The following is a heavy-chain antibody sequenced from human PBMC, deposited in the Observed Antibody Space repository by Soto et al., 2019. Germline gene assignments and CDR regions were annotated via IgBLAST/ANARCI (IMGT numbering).Heavy chain of an antibody. CDR3: ARDGEKNWYYSLDYYYMDV. J-gene: IGHJ6*03. Sequence: GGSLRLSCAASGFTFSSYSMNWVRQAPGKGLEWVSSISSSSSYIYYADSVKGRFTISRDNAKNSLYLQMNSLRAEDTAVYYCARDGEKNWYYSLDYYYMDVWGKGTTVTVSS. D-gene: IGHD1-7*01. V-gene: IGHV3-21*01. CDR1: GFTFSSYS. CDR2: ISSSSSYI.